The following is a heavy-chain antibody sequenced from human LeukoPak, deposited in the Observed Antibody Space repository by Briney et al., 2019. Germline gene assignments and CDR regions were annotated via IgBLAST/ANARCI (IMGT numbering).Heavy chain of an antibody. D-gene: IGHD1-26*01. CDR3: TRGSPLDY. CDR1: GLTFSSSW. Sequence: GGSLRFSCAASGLTFSSSWMTWVRQAPGKGLEWVANIKEDASETNYVGSAMGRFAISRDNAKNTLYLQMNSLRVEDTAIYYCTRGSPLDYWGQGTQVTVSS. J-gene: IGHJ4*02. CDR2: IKEDASET. V-gene: IGHV3-7*01.